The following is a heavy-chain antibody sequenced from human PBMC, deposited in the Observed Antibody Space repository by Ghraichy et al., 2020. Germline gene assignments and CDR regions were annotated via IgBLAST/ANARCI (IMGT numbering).Heavy chain of an antibody. CDR3: VKEDSSGWYLPFDY. Sequence: GESLKISCSASGFTFSSYAMHWVRQAPGKGLEYVSAISSNGGSTYYADSVKGRFTISRDNSKNTLYLQMSSLRAEDTAVYYCVKEDSSGWYLPFDYWGQGTLVTVSS. V-gene: IGHV3-64D*06. CDR1: GFTFSSYA. D-gene: IGHD6-19*01. J-gene: IGHJ4*02. CDR2: ISSNGGST.